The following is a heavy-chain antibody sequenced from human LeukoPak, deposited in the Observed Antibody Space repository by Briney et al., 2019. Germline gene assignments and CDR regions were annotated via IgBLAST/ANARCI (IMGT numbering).Heavy chain of an antibody. V-gene: IGHV4-59*08. CDR2: IFYSGST. Sequence: SETLSLTCTVSGGSISSFYWSWIRQPPGKGLEWIGYIFYSGSTNYNPSLKSRVTMSVATSKNQFSLKLSSVTAADTAVYYCARHTPVPLPSGFYSEMDVWGQGTTVTVSS. CDR3: ARHTPVPLPSGFYSEMDV. D-gene: IGHD2-15*01. J-gene: IGHJ6*02. CDR1: GGSISSFY.